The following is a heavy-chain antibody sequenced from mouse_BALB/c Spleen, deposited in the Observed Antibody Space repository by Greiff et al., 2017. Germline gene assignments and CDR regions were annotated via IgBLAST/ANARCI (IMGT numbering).Heavy chain of an antibody. CDR1: GYSITSGYY. Sequence: EVKLEESGPGLVKPSQSLSLTCSVTGYSITSGYYWNWIRQFPGNKLEWMGYISYDGSNNYNPSLKNRISITRDTSKNQFFLKLNSVTTEDTATYYCARNHDGYYRYFDYWGQGTTLTVSS. CDR2: ISYDGSN. V-gene: IGHV3-6*02. CDR3: ARNHDGYYRYFDY. J-gene: IGHJ2*01. D-gene: IGHD2-3*01.